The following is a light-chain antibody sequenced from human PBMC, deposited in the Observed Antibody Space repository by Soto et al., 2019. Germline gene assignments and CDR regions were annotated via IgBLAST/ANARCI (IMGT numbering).Light chain of an antibody. V-gene: IGKV3-20*01. CDR2: GAS. CDR3: QQYGSSSFT. J-gene: IGKJ5*01. CDR1: QSVSSY. Sequence: EIVLTQSPATLSLSPGERATLSCRASQSVSSYLAWYQQKPGQAPRLLIHGASSRATGIPDRFSGSGSGTDFTLTISRLEPEDFAVYYCQQYGSSSFTFGQGTRLEIK.